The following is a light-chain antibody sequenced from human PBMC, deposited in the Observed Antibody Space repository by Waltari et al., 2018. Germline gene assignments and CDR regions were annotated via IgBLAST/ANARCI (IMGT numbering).Light chain of an antibody. J-gene: IGKJ1*01. CDR1: QRGSSNY. CDR3: QQYGSSPWT. V-gene: IGKV3-20*01. CDR2: GAS. Sequence: EMVLTQSPGTLSLSPGERATLSCRASQRGSSNYLAWYQQKPGQAPRLLIYGASSRATGIPDRFSGSGSGTDFTLTISRLEPEDFAVYFCQQYGSSPWTFGQGTKVEIK.